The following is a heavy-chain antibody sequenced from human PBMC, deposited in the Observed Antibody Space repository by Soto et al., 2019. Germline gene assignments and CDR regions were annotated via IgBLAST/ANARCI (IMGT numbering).Heavy chain of an antibody. D-gene: IGHD2-2*01. Sequence: RRGASLKISCAASGFTFSSYSMNWVRQAPGKGLEWVSSISSSSSYIYYADSVKGRFTISRDNAKNSLYLQMNSLRAEDTAVYYCARDRYEEFDYWGQGTLVTVSS. CDR3: ARDRYEEFDY. V-gene: IGHV3-21*01. CDR2: ISSSSSYI. J-gene: IGHJ4*02. CDR1: GFTFSSYS.